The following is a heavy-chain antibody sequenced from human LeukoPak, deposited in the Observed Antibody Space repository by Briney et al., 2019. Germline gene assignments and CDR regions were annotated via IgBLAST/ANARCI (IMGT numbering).Heavy chain of an antibody. CDR2: ISSSSSYI. CDR3: ARDLYNTMVRGVRYNKKFDY. CDR1: GFTFSSYS. V-gene: IGHV3-21*01. D-gene: IGHD3-10*01. Sequence: GGSLRLSCAASGFTFSSYSMNWVRQAPGKGLEWVSSISSSSSYIYYADSVKGRFTISRDNAKNSLYLQMNSLRAEDTAVYYCARDLYNTMVRGVRYNKKFDYWGQGTLVTVSS. J-gene: IGHJ4*02.